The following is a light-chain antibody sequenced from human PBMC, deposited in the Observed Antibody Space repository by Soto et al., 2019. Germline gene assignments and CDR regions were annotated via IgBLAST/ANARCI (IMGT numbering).Light chain of an antibody. CDR1: SGDVGGYNY. V-gene: IGLV2-8*01. J-gene: IGLJ1*01. CDR3: TSYAGMSNFCV. CDR2: DVS. Sequence: QSALTQPPSASGSPGQSVTISCTGTSGDVGGYNYVSWYQQHPSKAPKLIIYDVSERPSGVPDRFSGSKSGNTASLTVSGLQAEDEADYYCTSYAGMSNFCVFGTGTKVTVL.